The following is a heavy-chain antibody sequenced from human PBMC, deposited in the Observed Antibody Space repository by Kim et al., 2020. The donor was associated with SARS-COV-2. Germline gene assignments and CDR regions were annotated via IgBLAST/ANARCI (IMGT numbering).Heavy chain of an antibody. CDR3: VRGPADPAMDV. Sequence: ASVKVSCKASGYTFTNYAVNWVRQAPGQGLEWMGWINTNTGNPTYVQGFTGRFVFSLDKSVSTAYLQISSLKSDDTAVYYCVRGPADPAMDVWGQETKAT. D-gene: IGHD2-2*01. CDR2: INTNTGNP. CDR1: GYTFTNYA. V-gene: IGHV7-4-1*02. J-gene: IGHJ6*02.